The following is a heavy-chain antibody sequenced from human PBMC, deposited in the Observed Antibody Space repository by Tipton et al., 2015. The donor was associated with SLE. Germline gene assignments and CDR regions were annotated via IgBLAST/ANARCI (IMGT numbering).Heavy chain of an antibody. J-gene: IGHJ4*02. D-gene: IGHD4-23*01. Sequence: VQSGSDLRKPGASVTVSCKASGYTFTTYAISWVRQAPGQGLEWVGWINTYTGKPTFAQGFTGRFVFSLDTSVNTAYLQISSLEPEDTAVYFCAGGPGGGNSGYFDFWGPGTLVTVSS. CDR2: INTYTGKP. CDR3: AGGPGGGNSGYFDF. CDR1: GYTFTTYA. V-gene: IGHV7-4-1*02.